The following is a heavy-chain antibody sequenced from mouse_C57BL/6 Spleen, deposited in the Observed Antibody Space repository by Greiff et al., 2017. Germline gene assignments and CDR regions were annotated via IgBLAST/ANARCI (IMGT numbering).Heavy chain of an antibody. CDR1: GYTFTSYW. CDR3: ARYGGYYVLLFDY. Sequence: QVQLQQPGAELVKPGASVKMSCTASGYTFTSYWITWVKQRPGQGLEWIGDIYPGSGSTNYNEKFKSKATLTVDTSSSTAYMQLRSLTSEASAVDYCARYGGYYVLLFDYWGQGTTLTVSS. J-gene: IGHJ2*01. V-gene: IGHV1-55*01. CDR2: IYPGSGST. D-gene: IGHD2-3*01.